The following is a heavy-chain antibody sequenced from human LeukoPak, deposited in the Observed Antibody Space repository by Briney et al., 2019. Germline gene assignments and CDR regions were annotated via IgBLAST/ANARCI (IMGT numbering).Heavy chain of an antibody. Sequence: SQILSLTCAISGASFTSINGAWNWVRQSPSRGLEWLGRTYYRSKWYDDYAEFMKGRTTISPDTSKNQFSLHLYSVTPEDTAVYYCARDVGTSGWDTFDYWGQGTLVTVSS. D-gene: IGHD6-19*01. CDR1: GASFTSINGA. V-gene: IGHV6-1*01. J-gene: IGHJ4*02. CDR3: ARDVGTSGWDTFDY. CDR2: TYYRSKWYD.